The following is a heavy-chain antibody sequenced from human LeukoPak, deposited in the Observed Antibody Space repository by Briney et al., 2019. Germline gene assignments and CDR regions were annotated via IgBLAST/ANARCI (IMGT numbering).Heavy chain of an antibody. CDR2: INADDGNT. Sequence: ASVKVSCKTSGYIFITYAIHWVRQAPGRGLEWMGLINADDGNTRYSQRFQGRVTITRDTSANTAYMELSSLRFEDTAVYYCARGIVVKPSANWFDPWGQGTPVTVSS. D-gene: IGHD2-2*01. CDR1: GYIFITYA. V-gene: IGHV1-3*01. J-gene: IGHJ5*02. CDR3: ARGIVVKPSANWFDP.